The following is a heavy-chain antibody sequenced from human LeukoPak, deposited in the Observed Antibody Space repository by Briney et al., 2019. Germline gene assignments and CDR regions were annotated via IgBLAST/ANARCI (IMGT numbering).Heavy chain of an antibody. CDR2: ISSRRFT. D-gene: IGHD4-17*01. CDR3: ERDHDYAEYMDV. J-gene: IGHJ6*03. Sequence: PGGSLRLSCAASGFIFSNYNMNWVRQAPGKGLEWVSSISSRRFTYYADSVMGRFTVSRDNAKNSLFLQMNSLSAEDTAVYYCERDHDYAEYMDVWGKGTTVTVSS. CDR1: GFIFSNYN. V-gene: IGHV3-69-1*01.